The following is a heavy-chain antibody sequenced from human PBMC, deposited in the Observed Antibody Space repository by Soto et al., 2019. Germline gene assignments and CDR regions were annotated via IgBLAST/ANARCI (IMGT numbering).Heavy chain of an antibody. J-gene: IGHJ4*02. V-gene: IGHV3-72*01. CDR2: IRNKANSYST. Sequence: PGGSLRLSCAASGFTFSDYYMDWVRQAPGKGLEWVGRIRNKANSYSTEYAASVKGRFTISRDDSKNSLYLQMNSLKTEDTAVYYCARVAISADPRKYSDYWGKGTLVTVSS. CDR1: GFTFSDYY. CDR3: ARVAISADPRKYSDY.